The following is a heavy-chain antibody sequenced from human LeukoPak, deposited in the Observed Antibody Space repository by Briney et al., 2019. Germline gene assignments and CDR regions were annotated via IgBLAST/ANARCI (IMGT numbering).Heavy chain of an antibody. V-gene: IGHV4-34*01. J-gene: IGHJ3*01. CDR2: INHSGST. Sequence: SETLSLTCAVYGGSFSGYYWSWIRQPPGKWLEWIGEINHSGSTNYNPSLKSRVTISVDTSKNQFSLKLSSVTAADTAVYYCASRIVGATPTWGQGTMVTVSS. CDR1: GGSFSGYY. D-gene: IGHD1-26*01. CDR3: ASRIVGATPT.